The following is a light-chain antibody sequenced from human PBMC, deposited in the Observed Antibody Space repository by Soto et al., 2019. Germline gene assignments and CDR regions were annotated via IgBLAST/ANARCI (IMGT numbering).Light chain of an antibody. CDR1: QNIPSIY. Sequence: EIVLTQSPGTLSLSPGERATLSCRASQNIPSIYLAWYQQKPGQAPRLLIYGTSSRATGIPDRFSGSGSGTDFTLTITGLEPEDSAVYYCQQYINSPWAFGQGTTVEIK. V-gene: IGKV3-20*01. CDR2: GTS. J-gene: IGKJ1*01. CDR3: QQYINSPWA.